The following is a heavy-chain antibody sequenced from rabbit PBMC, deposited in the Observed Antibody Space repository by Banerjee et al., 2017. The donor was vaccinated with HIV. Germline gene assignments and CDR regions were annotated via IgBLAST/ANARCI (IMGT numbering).Heavy chain of an antibody. Sequence: QEQLEESGGDLVKPEGSLTLTCTASGFSFSSSYWICWVRQAPGKGLEWIACIGTGSSGSTYYASWAKGRFTISKTSSTTVTLQMTSLTAADTATYFCARVASGGDWYLWGPGTLVTVS. CDR3: ARVASGGDWYL. CDR1: GFSFSSSYW. CDR2: IGTGSSGST. V-gene: IGHV1S45*01. D-gene: IGHD1-1*01. J-gene: IGHJ4*01.